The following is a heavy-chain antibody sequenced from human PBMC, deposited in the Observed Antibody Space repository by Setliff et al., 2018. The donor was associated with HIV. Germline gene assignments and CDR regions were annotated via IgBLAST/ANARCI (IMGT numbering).Heavy chain of an antibody. CDR2: IYHSGST. Sequence: SETLSLTCAVSGGSISSSNWWSWVRQPPGKGLEWIGEIYHSGSTNYNPSLKSRVTISVDTSKNQFSLKLSSVIAADTAVYYCARHAAGPDGPFDYWGWGTLVTVSS. CDR3: ARHAAGPDGPFDY. V-gene: IGHV4-4*02. J-gene: IGHJ4*02. CDR1: GGSISSSNW. D-gene: IGHD2-2*01.